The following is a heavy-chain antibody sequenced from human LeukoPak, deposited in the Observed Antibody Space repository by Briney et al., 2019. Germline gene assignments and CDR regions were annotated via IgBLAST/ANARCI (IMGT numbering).Heavy chain of an antibody. D-gene: IGHD6-13*01. Sequence: GGSLRLSXAASGYTFSSYAMSCVRQAPGKGLEWVSAISGSGGSTYYADSVKGRFTISRDNSKNTLYLQMNSLRAEDTAVYYCAKLDRQQLVYFDYWGQGTLVTVSS. CDR2: ISGSGGST. CDR3: AKLDRQQLVYFDY. CDR1: GYTFSSYA. V-gene: IGHV3-23*01. J-gene: IGHJ4*02.